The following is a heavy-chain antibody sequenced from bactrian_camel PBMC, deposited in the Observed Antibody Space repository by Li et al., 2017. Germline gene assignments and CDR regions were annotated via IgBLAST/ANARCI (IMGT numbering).Heavy chain of an antibody. CDR1: GYARSTDC. J-gene: IGHJ4*01. V-gene: IGHV3S10*01. CDR2: IDIDGTT. CDR3: AAGRTRNGYCYSMSEFPEAAYNH. Sequence: VQLVESGGGSVQVGGSLRLSCAASGYARSTDCMGWFRQAPGKEREGVAVIDIDGTTTYTDSVKGRFTISQDNALKILYLQLNSLKPEDTAMYYCAAGRTRNGYCYSMSEFPEAAYNHWGQGTQVTVS. D-gene: IGHD2*01.